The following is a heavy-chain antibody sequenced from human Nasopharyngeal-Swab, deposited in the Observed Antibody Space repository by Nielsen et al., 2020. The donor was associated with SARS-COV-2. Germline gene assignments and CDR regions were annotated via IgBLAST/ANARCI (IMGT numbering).Heavy chain of an antibody. D-gene: IGHD5-24*01. CDR3: AREGRDGAVSS. J-gene: IGHJ5*02. CDR2: IKQDGSAM. V-gene: IGHV3-7*05. Sequence: GESLKISCAASAFTFSSYWMNWVRQAPGKGLEWVANIKQDGSAMHYVDSVKGRFTISRDNAKNSLYLQMNSLRAEDTAVYYCAREGRDGAVSSWGQGTLVTVSS. CDR1: AFTFSSYW.